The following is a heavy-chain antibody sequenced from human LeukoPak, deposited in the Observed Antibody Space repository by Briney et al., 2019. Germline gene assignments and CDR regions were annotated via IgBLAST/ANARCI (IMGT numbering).Heavy chain of an antibody. V-gene: IGHV3-23*01. Sequence: GSLRLSCAASGFTFSDYYMSWIRQAPGKGLEWVSAISGSGGTAYYADSVKGRFTISRDNSKNTLYLQMNSLRAEDTAVYYCAKKGYYDGSGYYMYYFDHWGQGTLVTVSS. CDR2: ISGSGGTA. CDR3: AKKGYYDGSGYYMYYFDH. CDR1: GFTFSDYY. D-gene: IGHD3-22*01. J-gene: IGHJ4*02.